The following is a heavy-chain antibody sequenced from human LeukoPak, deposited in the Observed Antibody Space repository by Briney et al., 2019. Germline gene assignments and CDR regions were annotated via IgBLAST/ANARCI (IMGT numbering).Heavy chain of an antibody. CDR3: AKGTQWELQN. D-gene: IGHD1-26*01. Sequence: GGSLRLSCAASGFTFDDYAMHWVRHAPGKGLEWVSLISGDGGSTYYADSVKGRFTISRGNAKNTVYLQMNSLRAEDAAVYYCAKGTQWELQNWGQGTLVTVSS. CDR1: GFTFDDYA. V-gene: IGHV3-43*02. CDR2: ISGDGGST. J-gene: IGHJ4*01.